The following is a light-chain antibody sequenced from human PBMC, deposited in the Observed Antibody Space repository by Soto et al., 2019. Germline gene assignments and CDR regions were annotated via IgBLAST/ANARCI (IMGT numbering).Light chain of an antibody. CDR2: GAS. CDR3: QQYSRLWS. CDR1: ESISTW. V-gene: IGKV1-5*03. Sequence: GDRVTITCRASESISTWLAWYQQKPGKAPKLLIYGASSLESGVPPRFSGDGSETDFTLTISSLQRDDFGTYYCQQYSRLWSFGQGNTVDIK. J-gene: IGKJ1*01.